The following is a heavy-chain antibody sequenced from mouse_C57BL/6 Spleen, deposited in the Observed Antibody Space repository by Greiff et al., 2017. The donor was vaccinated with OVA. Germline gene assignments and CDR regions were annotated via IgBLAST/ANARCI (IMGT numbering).Heavy chain of an antibody. V-gene: IGHV1-82*01. CDR1: VYAFSSSW. Sequence: QVQLQQSGPELVKPGASVKISCKASVYAFSSSWMNWVKQRPGKGLEWIGRIYPGDGDTNYNGKFKGKATLTADKSSSTAYMQLSSLTSEDSAVYFCARSTTTVVGYAMDYWGQGTSVTVSS. D-gene: IGHD1-1*01. CDR3: ARSTTTVVGYAMDY. CDR2: IYPGDGDT. J-gene: IGHJ4*01.